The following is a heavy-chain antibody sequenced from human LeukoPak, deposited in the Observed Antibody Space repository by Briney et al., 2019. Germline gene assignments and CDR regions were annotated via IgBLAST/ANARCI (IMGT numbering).Heavy chain of an antibody. CDR3: AKFVEWELDYFDY. Sequence: GGSLRLSCAASGFTFSSYWMHWVRQAPGKGLVWVSAISGSGGSTYYADSVKGRFTISRDNSKNTLYLQMNSLRAEDTAVYYCAKFVEWELDYFDYWGQGTLVTVSS. CDR2: ISGSGGST. J-gene: IGHJ4*02. CDR1: GFTFSSYW. D-gene: IGHD1-26*01. V-gene: IGHV3-23*01.